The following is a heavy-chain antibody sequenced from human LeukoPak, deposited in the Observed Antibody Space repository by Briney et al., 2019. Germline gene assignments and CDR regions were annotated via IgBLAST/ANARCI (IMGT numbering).Heavy chain of an antibody. CDR1: GGSISSYY. V-gene: IGHV4-59*01. D-gene: IGHD3-3*01. CDR3: ARSSWDFWSGYYPSWFDP. J-gene: IGHJ5*02. Sequence: PSETLSLTCTVSGGSISSYYWSWIRQPPGKGLEWIGYIYYSGSTNYNPSLKSRVTISVDTSKNQFSLKLSSVTAADTAVYYCARSSWDFWSGYYPSWFDPWGQGTLVTVSS. CDR2: IYYSGST.